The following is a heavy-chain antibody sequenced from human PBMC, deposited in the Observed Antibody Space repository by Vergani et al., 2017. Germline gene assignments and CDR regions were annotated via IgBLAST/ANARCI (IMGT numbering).Heavy chain of an antibody. J-gene: IGHJ4*02. Sequence: EVQLVESGGGLVQPGGSLRLSCAASGFTFSSYWMSWVRPAPGKGLEWVANIKQDGSEKYYVDSVTGRFTISRDNAKNSLYLQMNSLRAEDTAVYYCARAPGGVSRRSIAARPVGYWGQGTLVTVSS. CDR3: ARAPGGVSRRSIAARPVGY. V-gene: IGHV3-7*01. CDR1: GFTFSSYW. CDR2: IKQDGSEK. D-gene: IGHD6-6*01.